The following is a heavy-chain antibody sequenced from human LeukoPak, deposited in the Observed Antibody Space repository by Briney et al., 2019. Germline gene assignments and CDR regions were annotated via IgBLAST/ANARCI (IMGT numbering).Heavy chain of an antibody. D-gene: IGHD3-10*01. Sequence: GGPLRLPCAAPGFTVSRNYMTGFPRSPGKGLNGFSLIYSGGSTYYADSVKGRFTICRDNSKNTLYLQMNSLRAEDTAVYYCARVMGGFGEFYFDYWGQGTLVTVSS. CDR1: GFTVSRNY. V-gene: IGHV3-66*01. CDR2: IYSGGST. J-gene: IGHJ4*02. CDR3: ARVMGGFGEFYFDY.